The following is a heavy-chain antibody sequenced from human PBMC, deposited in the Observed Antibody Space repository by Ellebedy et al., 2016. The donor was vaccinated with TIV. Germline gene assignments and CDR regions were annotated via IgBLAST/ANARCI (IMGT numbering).Heavy chain of an antibody. V-gene: IGHV4-34*01. Sequence: SETLSLXXVVYNGSFSAYYWSWIRQPPGKGLEWIGEINHSGSTNYNPSLKSRVTISVDTSKNQFSLKLSSVTAADTAVYYCARAWGYGDYGVDVWGQGTTVTVSS. J-gene: IGHJ6*02. D-gene: IGHD4-17*01. CDR2: INHSGST. CDR1: NGSFSAYY. CDR3: ARAWGYGDYGVDV.